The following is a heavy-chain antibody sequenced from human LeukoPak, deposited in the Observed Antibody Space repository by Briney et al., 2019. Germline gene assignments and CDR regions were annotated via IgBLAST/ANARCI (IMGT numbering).Heavy chain of an antibody. CDR2: IYYSGST. D-gene: IGHD1-26*01. CDR1: GGSISTYY. Sequence: SETLSLTCTVSGGSISTYYWSWIRQPPGTGLEWIGYIYYSGSTSYNPSLKSRVTISVDTSKNQFSLKLSSVTAADTAVYYCAREEALGSGSFDYWGQGTLVTVSS. V-gene: IGHV4-59*01. J-gene: IGHJ4*02. CDR3: AREEALGSGSFDY.